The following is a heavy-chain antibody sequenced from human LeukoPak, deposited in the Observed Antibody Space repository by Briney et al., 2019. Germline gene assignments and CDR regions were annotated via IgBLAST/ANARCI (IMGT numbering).Heavy chain of an antibody. V-gene: IGHV4-34*01. D-gene: IGHD3-10*01. J-gene: IGHJ4*02. CDR1: GGSFNTYF. Sequence: PSETLSLTCAVSGGSFNTYFWNWIRQSPGKGLEGIGEISHSGFTNYNLSLKTRVSMSIDTSKNQFYLNPTSVTAADTAVYYCARGIFAGVRGVLGYWGQGSLVTVSS. CDR2: ISHSGFT. CDR3: ARGIFAGVRGVLGY.